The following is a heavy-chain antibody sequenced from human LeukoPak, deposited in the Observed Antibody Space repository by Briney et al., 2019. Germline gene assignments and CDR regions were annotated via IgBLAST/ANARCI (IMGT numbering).Heavy chain of an antibody. V-gene: IGHV4-59*01. CDR2: INYSGST. J-gene: IGHJ4*02. CDR3: AREIPKGTFDY. CDR1: GGSISSYY. Sequence: SETLSLTXTVSGGSISSYYWSWIRQPPGKGLEWIGYINYSGSTNYNPSLKSRVTISVDTSKNQFSLKLSSVTAADTAVYYCAREIPKGTFDYWGQGTLVTVSS. D-gene: IGHD2-21*01.